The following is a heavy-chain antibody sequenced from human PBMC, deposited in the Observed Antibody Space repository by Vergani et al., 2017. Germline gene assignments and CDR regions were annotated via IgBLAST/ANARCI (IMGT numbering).Heavy chain of an antibody. D-gene: IGHD2-15*01. CDR2: IYVSVIT. CDR1: GASINNDFYY. CDR3: ARGSCLGGSCYKPLFDY. Sequence: QVQLQESGPGLVKPSQTLSLTCTVSGASINNDFYYWHWIRQPAGKGLEWIGRIYVSVITDYNSSLQSRVSMSVDTSKSQFSLTLTSLTAADTAVYYCARGSCLGGSCYKPLFDYWGQGILVTVSS. J-gene: IGHJ4*02. V-gene: IGHV4-61*02.